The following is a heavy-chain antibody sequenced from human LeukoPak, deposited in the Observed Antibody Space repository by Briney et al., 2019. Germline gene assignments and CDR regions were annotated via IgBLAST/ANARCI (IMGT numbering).Heavy chain of an antibody. V-gene: IGHV4-59*01. D-gene: IGHD4-23*01. CDR2: IYYSGST. Sequence: PSETLSLTCTVSGGSISSYYWSWIRQPPGKGLEWIGYIYYSGSTNYNPSLKSRVTISVDTSKNQFSLKLSSVTAADTAVYYCAREDYGGNFGAFDYWGQGTLATVSS. CDR1: GGSISSYY. J-gene: IGHJ4*02. CDR3: AREDYGGNFGAFDY.